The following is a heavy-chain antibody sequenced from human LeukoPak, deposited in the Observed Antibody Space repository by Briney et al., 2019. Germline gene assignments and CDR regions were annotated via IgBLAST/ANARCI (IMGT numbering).Heavy chain of an antibody. CDR3: AKWYYYESSRFDDY. V-gene: IGHV3-30-3*01. D-gene: IGHD3-22*01. CDR2: ISYDGSNK. Sequence: GGSLRLSCAASGFTFSSYAMHWVRQAPGKGLEWVAVISYDGSNKYYADSVKGRFTISRDNSKNTLYLQMNSLRAEDTAVYYCAKWYYYESSRFDDYWGQGTLVTVSS. J-gene: IGHJ4*02. CDR1: GFTFSSYA.